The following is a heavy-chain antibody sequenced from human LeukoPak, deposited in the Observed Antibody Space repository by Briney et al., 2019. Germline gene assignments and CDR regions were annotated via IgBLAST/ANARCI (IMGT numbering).Heavy chain of an antibody. CDR2: IYTSGST. CDR3: ARDLLVRPFDY. CDR1: GGSISSGGYS. J-gene: IGHJ4*02. D-gene: IGHD3-10*01. V-gene: IGHV4-61*02. Sequence: PSETLSLTCAVSGGSISSGGYSWSWIRQPAGKGLEWIGRIYTSGSTNYNPSLKSRVTMSVDTSKNQFSLKLSSVTAADTAVYYCARDLLVRPFDYWGQGTLVTVSS.